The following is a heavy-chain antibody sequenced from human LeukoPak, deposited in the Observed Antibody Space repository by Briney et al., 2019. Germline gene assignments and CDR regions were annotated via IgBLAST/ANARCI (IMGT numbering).Heavy chain of an antibody. Sequence: GGSLRLSCAASGFSFSDYYMSWIRQAPGKGLEWVSYISSSGDTMSYADSVKGRFTISRDNAKNSLYLQMSSLRAEDAAIYYCARVMGNYASDYWGRGALVTVSS. CDR2: ISSSGDTM. CDR1: GFSFSDYY. J-gene: IGHJ4*02. CDR3: ARVMGNYASDY. V-gene: IGHV3-11*04. D-gene: IGHD1-7*01.